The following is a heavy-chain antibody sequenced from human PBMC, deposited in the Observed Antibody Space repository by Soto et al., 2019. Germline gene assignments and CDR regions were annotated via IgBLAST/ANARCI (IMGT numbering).Heavy chain of an antibody. Sequence: EVQLVESGGGLVQMGGSLRLSCAASGFTFNSYSINWVRQAPGRGLEWVSYSSSGSNTIYYADSVKGRFTISRDSAQNSLYLQMNSLSAEDTAVYYCARGVGALLYSDFWGQGTLVTVSS. CDR2: SSSGSNTI. CDR1: GFTFNSYS. CDR3: ARGVGALLYSDF. D-gene: IGHD1-26*01. V-gene: IGHV3-48*01. J-gene: IGHJ4*02.